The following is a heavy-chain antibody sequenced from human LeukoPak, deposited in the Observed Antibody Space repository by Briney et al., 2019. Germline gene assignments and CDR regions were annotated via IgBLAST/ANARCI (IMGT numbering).Heavy chain of an antibody. V-gene: IGHV1-2*06. Sequence: GASVKVSCKASVYTFTDYYMIWVRQAPGQGLEGMGRMNPNSWDTKYEKQFQGRVPMTRDTSTSTAYMELTRFRSDDTAVYYCARDLWELPSDYYYDYWGQGTLVTVSS. CDR3: ARDLWELPSDYYYDY. CDR1: VYTFTDYY. D-gene: IGHD1-26*01. CDR2: MNPNSWDT. J-gene: IGHJ4*02.